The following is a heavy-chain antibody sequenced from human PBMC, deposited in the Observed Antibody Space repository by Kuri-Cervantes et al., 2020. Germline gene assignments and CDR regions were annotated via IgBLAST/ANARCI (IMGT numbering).Heavy chain of an antibody. D-gene: IGHD3-10*01. CDR2: INAGNGNT. Sequence: GGSLRLSCKASGYTFTSYAMHWVRQAPGQRLEWMGWINAGNGNTKYSQKFQGRVTITRDTSASTAYMELSSLRSDDTTVYYCARTTYYYGSVDYWGQGTLVTVSS. CDR3: ARTTYYYGSVDY. V-gene: IGHV1-3*01. CDR1: GYTFTSYA. J-gene: IGHJ4*02.